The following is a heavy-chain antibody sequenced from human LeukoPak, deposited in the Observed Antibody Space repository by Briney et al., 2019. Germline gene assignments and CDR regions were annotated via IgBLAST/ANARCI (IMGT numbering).Heavy chain of an antibody. J-gene: IGHJ4*02. D-gene: IGHD1-1*01. Sequence: GGSLRLSCAASGFTFSNFWMNWVRQAPRKGLEWVANIMQDGSQKNYVESVKGRFTISRDNAKNLLYLQMNNLRAEDTAVYYCTTFWNGDFDHWGQGTLVTVSS. V-gene: IGHV3-7*03. CDR1: GFTFSNFW. CDR2: IMQDGSQK. CDR3: TTFWNGDFDH.